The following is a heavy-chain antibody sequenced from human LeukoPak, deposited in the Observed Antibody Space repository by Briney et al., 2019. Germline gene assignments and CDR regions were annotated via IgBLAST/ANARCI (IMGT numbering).Heavy chain of an antibody. Sequence: QPGGSLRLSCAASGFSFIGYGMHWVRQAPGKGPEWVAFIRPDGHNKYYADSVKGRFMISRDNSKNTVDLQMNSLRGDDTAMYYCAKEGAASWDVDVWGKGTTVTVSS. CDR1: GFSFIGYG. J-gene: IGHJ6*04. CDR2: IRPDGHNK. V-gene: IGHV3-30*02. D-gene: IGHD3-3*02. CDR3: AKEGAASWDVDV.